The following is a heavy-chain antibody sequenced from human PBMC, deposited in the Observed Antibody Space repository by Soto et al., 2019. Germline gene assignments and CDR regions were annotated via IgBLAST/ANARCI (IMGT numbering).Heavy chain of an antibody. Sequence: QVKLVQSGAEVKKPGSSVKVSCKASGGTFSSYTISWVRQAPGQGLEWMGRIIPILGIATYAQKFQGRVAFNADKSKSTAYTELSSLRSEDIAVYYCARGLAAGPTHAFDIWGQGTMVTVSS. V-gene: IGHV1-69*02. J-gene: IGHJ3*02. CDR1: GGTFSSYT. D-gene: IGHD6-25*01. CDR2: IIPILGIA. CDR3: ARGLAAGPTHAFDI.